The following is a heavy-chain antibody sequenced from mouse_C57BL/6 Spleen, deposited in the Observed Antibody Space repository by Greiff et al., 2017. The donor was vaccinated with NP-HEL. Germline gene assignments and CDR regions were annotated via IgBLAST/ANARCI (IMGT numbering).Heavy chain of an antibody. Sequence: VQLQQPGAELVKPGASVKLSCKASGYTFTSYWMQWVKQRPGQGLEWIGEIDPSDSYTNYNQKFKGKATLTVDTSSSTAYMQLSSLTSEDSAVYYCARGGAQATPDYYAKGGWGQGTSVTV. CDR2: IDPSDSYT. V-gene: IGHV1-50*01. J-gene: IGHJ4*01. D-gene: IGHD3-2*02. CDR3: ARGGAQATPDYYAKGG. CDR1: GYTFTSYW.